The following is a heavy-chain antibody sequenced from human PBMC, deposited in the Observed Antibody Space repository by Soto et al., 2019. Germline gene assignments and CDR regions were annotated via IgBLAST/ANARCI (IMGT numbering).Heavy chain of an antibody. Sequence: GGSLRLSCAASGFTFSSYSIGWVRQGPGKGLEWVAVVSIGGSTHYADSVRGRFTISRDNYKSTLSLQMNSLTAEDTAVYFCAKRRGAGGHFDYWGQGALVTVSS. D-gene: IGHD2-15*01. CDR2: VSIGGST. CDR3: AKRRGAGGHFDY. V-gene: IGHV3-23*01. CDR1: GFTFSSYS. J-gene: IGHJ4*02.